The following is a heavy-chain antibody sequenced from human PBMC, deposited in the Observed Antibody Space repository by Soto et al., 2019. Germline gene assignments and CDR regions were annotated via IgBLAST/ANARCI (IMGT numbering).Heavy chain of an antibody. Sequence: ASVKVSCKASGYTFTSYAMHWVRQAPGQRFEWMGWINAGNGNTKYSQKFQGRVTITRDTSASTAYMELSSLRSEDTAVYYCARENIVVVVAAPYYFDYWGQGTLVTVSS. V-gene: IGHV1-3*01. D-gene: IGHD2-15*01. CDR1: GYTFTSYA. CDR3: ARENIVVVVAAPYYFDY. J-gene: IGHJ4*02. CDR2: INAGNGNT.